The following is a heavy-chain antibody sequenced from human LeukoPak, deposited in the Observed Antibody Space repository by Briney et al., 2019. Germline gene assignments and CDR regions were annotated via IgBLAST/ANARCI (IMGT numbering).Heavy chain of an antibody. CDR1: GYTLTELS. CDR3: ATGVEGYYDSSGYYY. Sequence: ASVKVSCKVSGYTLTELSMHWVRQAPGKGLEWMGGFDPEDGETIYAQKFQGRVTMTEGTSTDTAYMELSSLRSEDTAVYYCATGVEGYYDSSGYYYWGQGTLVTVSS. CDR2: FDPEDGET. V-gene: IGHV1-24*01. J-gene: IGHJ4*02. D-gene: IGHD3-22*01.